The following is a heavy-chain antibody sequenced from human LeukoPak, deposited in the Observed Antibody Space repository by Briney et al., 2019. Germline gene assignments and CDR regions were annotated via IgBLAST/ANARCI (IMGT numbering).Heavy chain of an antibody. CDR3: ASMVRGAYFDY. CDR2: ISYSGST. CDR1: GGSISSTNNY. D-gene: IGHD3-10*01. V-gene: IGHV4-39*01. Sequence: EPSETLSLTCSVSGGSISSTNNYWAWIRQPPGKGLEWVGSISYSGSTSYNLSLKRRVTMSIDTSKNQFSLKLSSVTAADTAVYYCASMVRGAYFDYWGQGTLVTVSS. J-gene: IGHJ4*02.